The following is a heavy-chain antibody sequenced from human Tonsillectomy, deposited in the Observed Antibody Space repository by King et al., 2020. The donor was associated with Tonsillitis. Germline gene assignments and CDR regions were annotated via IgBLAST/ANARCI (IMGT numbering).Heavy chain of an antibody. CDR3: ARDSGFQDIVVVVAAHFDY. CDR2: ISAYNGNT. Sequence: QLVQSGAEVKKPGASVKVSCKASGYTFTSYGISWVRQAPGQGLEWMGWISAYNGNTNYAQKLQGRVTMTTDTSTSTPYMELRSLRSDDTAVYYCARDSGFQDIVVVVAAHFDYWGQGTLVTVSS. D-gene: IGHD2-15*01. V-gene: IGHV1-18*01. CDR1: GYTFTSYG. J-gene: IGHJ4*02.